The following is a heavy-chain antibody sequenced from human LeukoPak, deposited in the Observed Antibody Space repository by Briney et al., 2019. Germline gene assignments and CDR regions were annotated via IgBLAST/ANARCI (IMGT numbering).Heavy chain of an antibody. CDR2: ISSSSSYI. Sequence: SGGSLRLSCEASGFTFSSYSMNWVRQAPGKGLEWVSSISSSSSYIYYADSVKGRFTISRDNAKNSLYLQMNSLRAEDTAVYYCAREKYCSSTSCYASYYYYGMDVWGQGTTVTVSS. D-gene: IGHD2-2*01. CDR1: GFTFSSYS. J-gene: IGHJ6*02. V-gene: IGHV3-21*01. CDR3: AREKYCSSTSCYASYYYYGMDV.